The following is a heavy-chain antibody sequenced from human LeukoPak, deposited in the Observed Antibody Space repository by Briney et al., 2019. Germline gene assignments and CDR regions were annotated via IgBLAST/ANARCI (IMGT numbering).Heavy chain of an antibody. Sequence: SETLSLTCTVSGGSISSNNYYWSWIRQPPGKGLEWIGYIYYSGSNYYNQSLKSRVTISVDTSKNRFSLNLSSVTAADPAVYYCASGVYYDILTGYPPDYWGQGTLVTVSS. CDR2: IYYSGSN. CDR3: ASGVYYDILTGYPPDY. D-gene: IGHD3-9*01. CDR1: GGSISSNNYY. J-gene: IGHJ4*02. V-gene: IGHV4-30-4*01.